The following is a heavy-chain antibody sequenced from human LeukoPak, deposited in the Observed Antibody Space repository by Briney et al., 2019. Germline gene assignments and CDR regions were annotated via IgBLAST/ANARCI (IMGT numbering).Heavy chain of an antibody. CDR2: ISSXXSTI. J-gene: IGHJ6*02. D-gene: IGHD4-17*01. Sequence: GGSLRLSCAASXXXXXXYSMNXXXXXPGXXLEWVSYISSXXSTIYYEXSVXGRFTISRDNAKNSLYLQMNSLRDEDTAVYYCAREYGDYGRLYYYGMDVWGQGTTVTVSS. CDR1: XXXXXXYS. CDR3: AREYGDYGRLYYYGMDV. V-gene: IGHV3-48*02.